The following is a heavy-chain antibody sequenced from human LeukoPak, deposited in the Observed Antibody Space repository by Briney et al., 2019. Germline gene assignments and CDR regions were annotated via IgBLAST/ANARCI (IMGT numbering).Heavy chain of an antibody. D-gene: IGHD6-13*01. CDR3: ASYACEGVAAAGTVY. V-gene: IGHV3-21*01. CDR2: ISSSSTNI. Sequence: AGSLRLSGSAYTLTVSTICMEWDRQAQGKGLEWVSSISSSSTNIYYADSVTGPFTISTDNAKNSLYMQMNSVRAEDTAVKYGASYACEGVAAAGTVYWGQGTLVTVSS. J-gene: IGHJ4*02. CDR1: TLTVSTIC.